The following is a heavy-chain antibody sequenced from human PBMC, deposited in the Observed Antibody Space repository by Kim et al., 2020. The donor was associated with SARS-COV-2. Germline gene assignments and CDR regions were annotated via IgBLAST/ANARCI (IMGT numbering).Heavy chain of an antibody. CDR3: ASSRGYCTNGVCPPPLPFDY. Sequence: GGSLRLSCAASGFTFSSYSMNWVRQAPGKGLEWVSSISSSSSYIYYADSVKGRFTISRDNAKNSLYLQMNSLRAEDTAVYYCASSRGYCTNGVCPPPLPFDYWGQGTLVTVSS. J-gene: IGHJ4*02. V-gene: IGHV3-21*01. CDR1: GFTFSSYS. CDR2: ISSSSSYI. D-gene: IGHD2-8*01.